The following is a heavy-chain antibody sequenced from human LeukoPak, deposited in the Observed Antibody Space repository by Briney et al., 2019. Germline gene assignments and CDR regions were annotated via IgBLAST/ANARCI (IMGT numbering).Heavy chain of an antibody. Sequence: SETLCLTCAVYGGSFSDYYWSWIRQPPGKGLEWVGEINHSGSTNYNPSLKSRVTISVDTSKNQFSLKLSSVTAADTAVYYCARELRYDNSDSGAFWGQGTVVTVSS. J-gene: IGHJ3*01. V-gene: IGHV4-34*01. D-gene: IGHD3-22*01. CDR2: INHSGST. CDR3: ARELRYDNSDSGAF. CDR1: GGSFSDYY.